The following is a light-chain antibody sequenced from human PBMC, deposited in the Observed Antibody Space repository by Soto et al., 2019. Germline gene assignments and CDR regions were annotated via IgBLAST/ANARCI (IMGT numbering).Light chain of an antibody. V-gene: IGKV3-20*01. J-gene: IGKJ1*01. CDR3: QQYCSSPT. CDR2: GAS. CDR1: QTVTSSY. Sequence: GLTPSPGTLALSPCERAFLSSRARQTVTSSYLAWYQQKPGQAPRLLIYGASSRATGIPDRFRGSGSGTDFTLTISRLEPEDFAVYSCQQYCSSPTFGQGTKVDIK.